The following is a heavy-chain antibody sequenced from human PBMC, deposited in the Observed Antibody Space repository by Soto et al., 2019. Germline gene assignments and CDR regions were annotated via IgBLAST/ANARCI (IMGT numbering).Heavy chain of an antibody. V-gene: IGHV5-51*01. CDR3: ARSPRSSGSPRGYGMDV. Sequence: GESLKISCKGSGHSFTSYWIGWVRQMPGKGLEWMGIIYPGDSDTRYSPSFQGQVTISADKSISTAYLQWSSLKASDTAMYYCARSPRSSGSPRGYGMDVWGQGTTVTVSS. CDR1: GHSFTSYW. J-gene: IGHJ6*02. CDR2: IYPGDSDT. D-gene: IGHD2-15*01.